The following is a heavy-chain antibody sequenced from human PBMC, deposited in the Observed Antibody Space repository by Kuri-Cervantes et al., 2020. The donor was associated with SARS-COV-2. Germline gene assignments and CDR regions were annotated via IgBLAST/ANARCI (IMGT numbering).Heavy chain of an antibody. CDR2: IGAYNGNT. D-gene: IGHD3-10*01. CDR1: GYTFTSYG. Sequence: ASVTVSCKASGYTFTSYGISRVRQAPGQGLEWMGWIGAYNGNTNYAQTFQGRVTMTRDTSISTAYMELSRLGSDDTVVYYCARGRPLGTMVRGVMRNWFDPWGQGTLVTVSS. J-gene: IGHJ5*02. V-gene: IGHV1-18*01. CDR3: ARGRPLGTMVRGVMRNWFDP.